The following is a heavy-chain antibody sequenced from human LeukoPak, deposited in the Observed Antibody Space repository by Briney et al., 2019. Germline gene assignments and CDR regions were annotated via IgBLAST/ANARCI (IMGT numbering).Heavy chain of an antibody. Sequence: SETLSLTCSVSGVSVGSAGYYWTWIRQPPGKGLEWIGYMYYSGNSNYNPFLRSRVTMSLDPSNNRFSLKLSSVTAADTAVYYCARSQSQSGSYRYYFTYWGQGTLVTVSS. J-gene: IGHJ4*02. CDR1: GVSVGSAGYY. CDR3: ARSQSQSGSYRYYFTY. V-gene: IGHV4-61*08. CDR2: MYYSGNS. D-gene: IGHD1-26*01.